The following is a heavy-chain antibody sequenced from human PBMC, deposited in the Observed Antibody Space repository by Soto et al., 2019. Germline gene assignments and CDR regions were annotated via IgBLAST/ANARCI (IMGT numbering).Heavy chain of an antibody. Sequence: QVQLQQWGAGLLKPSETLSLTCAVYGGSFSGYYWSWIRQPPGKGLEWIGEINHRGYTTYNPSLRSRGTISVDTSKNQFSLKLSSVTAAYTAVYYCARVDIVTTNWFGPWGKGTPVTVS. D-gene: IGHD5-12*01. CDR2: INHRGYT. J-gene: IGHJ5*02. CDR1: GGSFSGYY. V-gene: IGHV4-34*01. CDR3: ARVDIVTTNWFGP.